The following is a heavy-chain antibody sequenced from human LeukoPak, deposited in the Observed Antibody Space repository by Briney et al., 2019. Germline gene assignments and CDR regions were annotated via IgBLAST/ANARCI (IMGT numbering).Heavy chain of an antibody. Sequence: QPGGSLRLSCAASGFTFSSYAMSWVRQAPGKGLEWVSAISGSGGSTYYADSVKGRFTISRDNSKNTLYLQMNSLRAEDTAVYYCANGYYDSSGYYSNFDYWGQGTLVTVSS. V-gene: IGHV3-23*01. D-gene: IGHD3-22*01. CDR1: GFTFSSYA. CDR3: ANGYYDSSGYYSNFDY. CDR2: ISGSGGST. J-gene: IGHJ4*02.